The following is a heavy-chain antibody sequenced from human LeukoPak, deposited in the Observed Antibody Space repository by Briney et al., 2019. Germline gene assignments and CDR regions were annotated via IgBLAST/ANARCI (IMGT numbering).Heavy chain of an antibody. Sequence: WASVKVSCKASGYTFTSYGISWVRQAPGQGLEWMGWINPNSGDTNYAQKFQGRVTMTGDTSISTAYMELSRLRSDDTAVYFCARAGYSSTSHYFYMDVWGKGTTATVSS. D-gene: IGHD6-13*01. CDR1: GYTFTSYG. V-gene: IGHV1-2*02. J-gene: IGHJ6*03. CDR2: INPNSGDT. CDR3: ARAGYSSTSHYFYMDV.